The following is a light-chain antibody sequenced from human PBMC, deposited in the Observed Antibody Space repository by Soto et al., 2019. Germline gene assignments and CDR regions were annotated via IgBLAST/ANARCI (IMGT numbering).Light chain of an antibody. CDR3: SSYAGSNRLV. CDR2: DIS. Sequence: QSVLTQPPSASGSPGQSVTISCTGTSSDVGGYNYISWYQQHPGKAPKLMIYDISKRPSGVLDRFSGSKSGNTASLTVSGLQAEDEADYYCSSYAGSNRLVFGGGTKLTVL. V-gene: IGLV2-8*01. CDR1: SSDVGGYNY. J-gene: IGLJ3*02.